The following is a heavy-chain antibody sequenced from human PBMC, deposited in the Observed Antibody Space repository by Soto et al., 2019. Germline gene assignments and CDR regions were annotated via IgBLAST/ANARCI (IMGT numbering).Heavy chain of an antibody. V-gene: IGHV4-30-2*01. CDR2: IYHSGST. CDR3: ARVPDR. Sequence: QRQLQESGSGLVKPSQTMSLTCAGYGCSISSGGYSWSWIRQPPEKGLEWIGYIYHSGSTYYNPALKSRVTISVDRYKNQFSLTLSSVTAADTAVYYCARVPDRWGQGTLVTVSS. J-gene: IGHJ5*02. D-gene: IGHD2-2*01. CDR1: GCSISSGGYS.